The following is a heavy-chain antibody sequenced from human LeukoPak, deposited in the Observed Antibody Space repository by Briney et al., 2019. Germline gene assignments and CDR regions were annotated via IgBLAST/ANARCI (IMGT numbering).Heavy chain of an antibody. CDR2: IIPILGTA. J-gene: IGHJ4*02. Sequence: ASVKVSCKASGGTFSSYAISWVRQAPGQGLEWMGGIIPILGTANYAQKFQGRVTITADESTSTAYMELSSLRSEDTAVYYCARATYDSSGYYVPLFDYWGQGTLVTVSS. V-gene: IGHV1-69*01. CDR1: GGTFSSYA. D-gene: IGHD3-22*01. CDR3: ARATYDSSGYYVPLFDY.